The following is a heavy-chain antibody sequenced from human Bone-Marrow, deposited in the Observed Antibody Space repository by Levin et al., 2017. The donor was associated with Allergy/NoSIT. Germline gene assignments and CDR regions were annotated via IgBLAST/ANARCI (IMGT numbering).Heavy chain of an antibody. V-gene: IGHV1-18*01. J-gene: IGHJ5*02. CDR1: GYSFTNYG. Sequence: GASVKVSCKASGYSFTNYGISWVRQAPGQGLEWMGWISAYNGNTKYAQKLQGRVTMTTDTSTSTASMELKSLSSDDTAVYYCARDLAERRNRLKQVAVCPFVEWLKEDSWFDPWGQGTLVTVAS. CDR2: ISAYNGNT. CDR3: ARDLAERRNRLKQVAVCPFVEWLKEDSWFDP. D-gene: IGHD3-3*02.